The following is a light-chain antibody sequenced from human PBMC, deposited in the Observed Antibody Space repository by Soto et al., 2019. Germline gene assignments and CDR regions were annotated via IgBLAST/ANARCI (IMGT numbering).Light chain of an antibody. CDR2: EGS. CDR1: SSDVGSHNL. J-gene: IGLJ1*01. Sequence: QSVLTQPASVSGSPGQSITISCTGTSSDVGSHNLVSWYQQHPDRAPKLMIYEGSKRPSGVSNRFSGSKSGNTASLTISGLQAEDEADYFCCSYAGSSTDIFGSGTKVTVL. CDR3: CSYAGSSTDI. V-gene: IGLV2-23*01.